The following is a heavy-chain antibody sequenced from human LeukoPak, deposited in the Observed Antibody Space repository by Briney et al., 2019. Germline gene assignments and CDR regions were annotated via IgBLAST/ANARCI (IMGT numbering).Heavy chain of an antibody. Sequence: ASVKVSCKASGYTFTGYYMHWVRQAPGQGLEWMGWINPNSGGTNYAQKFQGRVTMTRDTSISTAYMELSRLRSDDTAVYYCAKGYCSGGSCYQDHWGQGTLVTVSS. J-gene: IGHJ4*02. V-gene: IGHV1-2*02. D-gene: IGHD2-15*01. CDR3: AKGYCSGGSCYQDH. CDR2: INPNSGGT. CDR1: GYTFTGYY.